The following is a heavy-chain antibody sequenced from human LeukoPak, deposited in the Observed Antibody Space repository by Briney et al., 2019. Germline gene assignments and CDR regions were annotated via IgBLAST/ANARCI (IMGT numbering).Heavy chain of an antibody. CDR2: ISYDGSNK. Sequence: PGRSLRLSCAASGFTFSSYAMHWVRQAPGKGLEWVAVISYDGSNKYYADSVKGRFTISRDNSKNTMYLQMNGLRAEDTAVYYCAKGGRSGYDHLAYWGQGTLVTVSS. CDR1: GFTFSSYA. D-gene: IGHD5-12*01. V-gene: IGHV3-30*04. J-gene: IGHJ4*02. CDR3: AKGGRSGYDHLAY.